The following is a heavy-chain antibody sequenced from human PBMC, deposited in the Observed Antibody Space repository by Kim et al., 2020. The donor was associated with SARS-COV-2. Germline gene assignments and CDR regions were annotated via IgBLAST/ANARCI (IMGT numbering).Heavy chain of an antibody. CDR3: ARLRYYYDRSGYTIDY. V-gene: IGHV4-39*01. CDR2: IYHSGST. CDR1: GGSISTSSYY. J-gene: IGHJ4*02. D-gene: IGHD3-22*01. Sequence: SETLSLTCTVSGGSISTSSYYWGWIRQPPGKGLEWIGSIYHSGSTNYKPSLKSRGTIAVDTSKNQISLQLGSVTAADTAVYYCARLRYYYDRSGYTIDYWGQGTLVTVSS.